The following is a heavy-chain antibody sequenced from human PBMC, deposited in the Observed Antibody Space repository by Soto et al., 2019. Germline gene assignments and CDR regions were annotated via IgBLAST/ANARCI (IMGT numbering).Heavy chain of an antibody. Sequence: PSETLSLTCTVSGGSISPYYWSWIRQPPGKGLEWVGYIYYGGSTSYNPSLKSRITISLETSKSQISLRLSSVTAADTAVYYCAREDTAIDIWGQGTMVTVSS. J-gene: IGHJ3*02. CDR3: AREDTAIDI. CDR2: IYYGGST. CDR1: GGSISPYY. V-gene: IGHV4-59*12.